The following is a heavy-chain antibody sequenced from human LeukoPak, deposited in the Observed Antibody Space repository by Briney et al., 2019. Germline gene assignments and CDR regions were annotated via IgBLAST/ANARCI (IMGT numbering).Heavy chain of an antibody. V-gene: IGHV1-69*04. CDR1: GGTFSSYA. Sequence: PVASVKVSCKASGGTFSSYAISWVRQAPGQGLEWMGRIIPIFGIANYAQKFQGRVTITADKSTSTAYMELSSLRSEDTAVYYCARDPSYSSSWYFDYWGQGTLVTVSS. CDR2: IIPIFGIA. D-gene: IGHD6-13*01. CDR3: ARDPSYSSSWYFDY. J-gene: IGHJ4*02.